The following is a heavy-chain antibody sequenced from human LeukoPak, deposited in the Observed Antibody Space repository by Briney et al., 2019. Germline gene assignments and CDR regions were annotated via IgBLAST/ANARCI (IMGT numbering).Heavy chain of an antibody. CDR2: INGNGAAT. CDR3: ANGLAASGNFLLRDYYYFIDV. J-gene: IGHJ6*03. Sequence: PGGSLRLSCVASGFTFNNYAMHWVRQAPGKGLEWVSTINGNGAATYYADSFEGRFLISRDDSKSTVYLRMNKLRVEDSGLYYCANGLAASGNFLLRDYYYFIDVWGKGTTVIVS. V-gene: IGHV3-23*01. CDR1: GFTFNNYA. D-gene: IGHD1-26*01.